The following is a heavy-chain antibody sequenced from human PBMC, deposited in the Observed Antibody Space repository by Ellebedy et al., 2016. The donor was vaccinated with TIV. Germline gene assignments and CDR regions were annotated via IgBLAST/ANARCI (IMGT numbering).Heavy chain of an antibody. D-gene: IGHD5-12*01. V-gene: IGHV4-59*12. CDR1: GGSISTYY. CDR3: AREGYSGYDFDY. J-gene: IGHJ4*02. Sequence: SETLSLXXFVAGGSISTYYWHWIRQPPGKGLEWVGYTHYSGATSYNPSLNSRVTLSLDTSKNQFSLKLSSVTAADTAVYYCAREGYSGYDFDYWGQGTLVTVSS. CDR2: THYSGAT.